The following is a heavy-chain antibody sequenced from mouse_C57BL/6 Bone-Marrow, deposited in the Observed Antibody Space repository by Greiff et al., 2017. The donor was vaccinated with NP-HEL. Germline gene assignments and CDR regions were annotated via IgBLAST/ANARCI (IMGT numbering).Heavy chain of an antibody. CDR1: GYAFSSSW. CDR2: IYPGDGDT. V-gene: IGHV1-82*01. Sequence: VQLQESGPELVKPGASVKLSCKASGYAFSSSWMNWVKQRPGKGLEWIGRIYPGDGDTNYNGKFKGKATLTADKSSSTAYMQLSSLTSEDSAVYFGASDVTRVVAHGAYWGQGTMVTVSA. D-gene: IGHD1-1*01. J-gene: IGHJ3*01. CDR3: ASDVTRVVAHGAY.